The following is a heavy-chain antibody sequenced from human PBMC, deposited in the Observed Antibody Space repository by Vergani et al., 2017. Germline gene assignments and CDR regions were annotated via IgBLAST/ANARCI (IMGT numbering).Heavy chain of an antibody. CDR3: AKVLRVTTVTTGEFDY. CDR1: GFTFSSYG. D-gene: IGHD4-17*01. Sequence: QVQLVESGGGVVQPGRSLRLSCAASGFTFSSYGMHWVRQAPGKGLEWVAVISYDGSNKYYADSVKGRFTLSRDNSKNTLYLQMNRLRAEDTAVYYCAKVLRVTTVTTGEFDYWGQGTLVTVSS. J-gene: IGHJ4*02. V-gene: IGHV3-30*18. CDR2: ISYDGSNK.